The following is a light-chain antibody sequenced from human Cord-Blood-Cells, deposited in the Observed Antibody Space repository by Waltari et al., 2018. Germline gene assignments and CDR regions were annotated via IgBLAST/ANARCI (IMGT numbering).Light chain of an antibody. CDR1: QSISSY. CDR2: AAS. V-gene: IGKV1-39*01. CDR3: QQSDSTPHT. Sequence: DIQMTHSPSSLSASVAHRVPITCRASQSISSYLNWYQQKPGKAPKLLIYAASSLQSGVPSRFSGSGSGTDFTLTISSLQPEDFATYDCQQSDSTPHTFGQGTKLEIK. J-gene: IGKJ2*01.